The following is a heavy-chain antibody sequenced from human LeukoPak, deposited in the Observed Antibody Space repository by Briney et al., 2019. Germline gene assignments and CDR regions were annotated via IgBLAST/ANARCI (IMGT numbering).Heavy chain of an antibody. Sequence: GGSLRLSCAAWGFTFSSYGMQGVGQARGRGGEGVGVISYDGSHKYYAASVKGRFTISTDNSKNTLYLQMNSLRAEDTAVYYCAKAPIGPYYYYGMDVWGKGTTVTVSS. CDR2: ISYDGSHK. D-gene: IGHD1-26*01. CDR3: AKAPIGPYYYYGMDV. CDR1: GFTFSSYG. V-gene: IGHV3-30*18. J-gene: IGHJ6*04.